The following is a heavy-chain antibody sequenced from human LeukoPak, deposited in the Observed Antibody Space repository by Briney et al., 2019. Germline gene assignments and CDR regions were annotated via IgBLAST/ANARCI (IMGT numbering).Heavy chain of an antibody. CDR2: ISGYNGNT. CDR3: ARDHFYDSSGYYPGGY. D-gene: IGHD3-22*01. V-gene: IGHV1-18*01. J-gene: IGHJ4*02. Sequence: GASVKVSCKASGYTFTGYGISWVRQAPGQGLEWMGWISGYNGNTNYAQKLQGRVTMTTDTSTSTAYMELRSLRSDDTAVYFCARDHFYDSSGYYPGGYWGQGTLVTVSS. CDR1: GYTFTGYG.